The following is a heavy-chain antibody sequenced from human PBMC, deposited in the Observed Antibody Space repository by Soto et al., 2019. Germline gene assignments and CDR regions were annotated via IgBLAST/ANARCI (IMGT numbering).Heavy chain of an antibody. D-gene: IGHD2-8*01. CDR1: GFXFDDYA. J-gene: IGHJ6*02. CDR3: AKDKMVYATLYGMDV. V-gene: IGHV3-9*01. CDR2: ISWNSGSI. Sequence: XLRLSCASSGFXFDDYAVHWVRQAPGKGLEWVSGISWNSGSIGYADSVKGRFTISIDNAKNSLYLQMNSLRAEDTALYYCAKDKMVYATLYGMDVWGQGTTATVSS.